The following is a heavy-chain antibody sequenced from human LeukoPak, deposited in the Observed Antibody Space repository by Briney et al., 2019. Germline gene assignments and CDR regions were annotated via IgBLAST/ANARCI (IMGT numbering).Heavy chain of an antibody. V-gene: IGHV3-7*01. Sequence: PGGSLRLFCAASGFTFSTYWMSWVRQAPGKGLEWVANIKQDGSEKYYVDSVKGRFTISRDNAKNSLYLQMNTLRPEDTAVYYCARERQNKDFWSGGDYWGQGTLVTVSS. CDR2: IKQDGSEK. CDR3: ARERQNKDFWSGGDY. D-gene: IGHD3-3*01. J-gene: IGHJ4*02. CDR1: GFTFSTYW.